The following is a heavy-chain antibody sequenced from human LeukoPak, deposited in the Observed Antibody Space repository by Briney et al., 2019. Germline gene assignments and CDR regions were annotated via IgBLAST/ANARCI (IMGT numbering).Heavy chain of an antibody. CDR3: ARADTYSSSYYYGMDV. J-gene: IGHJ6*02. Sequence: GASVKVSCKASGGTFSSYAISWVRQAPGQGLEWMGGIIPIFGTANYAQKFQGRVTITADESTSTAYMELSSLRSEDTAVYYCARADTYSSSYYYGMDVWGQGTTVTVSS. D-gene: IGHD6-19*01. V-gene: IGHV1-69*01. CDR2: IIPIFGTA. CDR1: GGTFSSYA.